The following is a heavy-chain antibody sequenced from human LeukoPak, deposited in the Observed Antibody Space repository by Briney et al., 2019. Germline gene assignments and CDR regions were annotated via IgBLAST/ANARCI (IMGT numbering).Heavy chain of an antibody. CDR1: GFTFDDYA. CDR2: ISWNSGSI. Sequence: PGRSLRLSCAASGFTFDDYAIHWVRQAPGKGLEWVSRISWNSGSIDYADSVKGRFTISRDNANNSLYLQMNSLRPEDTALYYRARARAMATNTGLGYWGQGTLVTVSS. CDR3: ARARAMATNTGLGY. V-gene: IGHV3-9*01. D-gene: IGHD5-24*01. J-gene: IGHJ4*02.